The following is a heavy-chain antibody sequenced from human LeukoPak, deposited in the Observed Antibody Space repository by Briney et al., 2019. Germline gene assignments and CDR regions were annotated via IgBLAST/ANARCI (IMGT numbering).Heavy chain of an antibody. D-gene: IGHD3-9*01. CDR1: GGSFSGYY. Sequence: SETLSLTCAVYGGSFSGYYWSWIRQPPGKGLEWIGEINHSGSTNYNPSLKSRVTISVDTSKNQFSLKLSSVTAADTAVYYCATLRPYDILTGYYYYFEYWGQGTLVTVSS. V-gene: IGHV4-34*01. J-gene: IGHJ4*02. CDR2: INHSGST. CDR3: ATLRPYDILTGYYYYFEY.